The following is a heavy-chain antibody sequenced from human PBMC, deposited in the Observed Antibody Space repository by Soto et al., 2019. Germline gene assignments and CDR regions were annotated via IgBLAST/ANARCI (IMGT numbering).Heavy chain of an antibody. CDR3: ARDRAGDWFDP. D-gene: IGHD6-19*01. Sequence: PSETLSLTCTVSGDSISDYYWAWIRQPPGKGLEWIGEIYHSGSTNYSPSLKSRVTISVDKSKNLFSLKLSSVTAADTAVYYCARDRAGDWFDPWGQGTLVTVSS. J-gene: IGHJ5*02. CDR1: GDSISDYY. CDR2: IYHSGST. V-gene: IGHV4-59*12.